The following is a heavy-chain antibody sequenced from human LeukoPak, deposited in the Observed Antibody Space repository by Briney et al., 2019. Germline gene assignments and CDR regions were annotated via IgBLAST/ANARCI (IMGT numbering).Heavy chain of an antibody. CDR1: GGSISSYY. Sequence: SETLSLTCTVSGGSISSYYWSWIRQPPGKGLEWIGYIYYSGSTNYNPSLKSRVTISVDTSKNQFSLKLSSVTAADTAVYYCARVTGYSSSWYRKNYFDYWGQGTLVTVSS. CDR3: ARVTGYSSSWYRKNYFDY. J-gene: IGHJ4*02. CDR2: IYYSGST. D-gene: IGHD6-13*01. V-gene: IGHV4-59*12.